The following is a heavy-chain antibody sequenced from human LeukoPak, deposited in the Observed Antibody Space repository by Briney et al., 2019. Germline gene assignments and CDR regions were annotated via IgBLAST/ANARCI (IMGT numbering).Heavy chain of an antibody. Sequence: PGRSLRLSCAASGFTFSSYGMHWVRQTPGKGLEWVALISFDGSIEYYVDSVKGRFTIFRDNSKNTLFLQMNSLRPEDTAVYYCAKDSDIAVAGSDDALDVWGQGTMVTVSS. CDR2: ISFDGSIE. J-gene: IGHJ3*01. CDR1: GFTFSSYG. CDR3: AKDSDIAVAGSDDALDV. D-gene: IGHD6-19*01. V-gene: IGHV3-30*18.